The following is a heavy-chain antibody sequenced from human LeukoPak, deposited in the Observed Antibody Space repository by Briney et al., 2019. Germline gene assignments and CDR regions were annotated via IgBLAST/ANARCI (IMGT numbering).Heavy chain of an antibody. J-gene: IGHJ6*02. CDR1: GYTFTSYG. V-gene: IGHV1-18*01. D-gene: IGHD5-12*01. CDR3: ARASPVVATGGYGMDV. CDR2: ISAYNGNT. Sequence: ASVKVSCKASGYTFTSYGISWVRQAPGQGLEWMGWISAYNGNTNYAQKLQGRVTMTTDTSTSTAYMELRSLRSDDTAVYYCARASPVVATGGYGMDVWGQGTTVTVSS.